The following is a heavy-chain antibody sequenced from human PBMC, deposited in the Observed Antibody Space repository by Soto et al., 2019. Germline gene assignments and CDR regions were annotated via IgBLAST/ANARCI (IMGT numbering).Heavy chain of an antibody. Sequence: QGQLQQWGAGLLKPSETLSLACAVYGGSFSGYYWTWIRQPPGKGLEWIGEINRSGSRNYNPSLKSRITISVDTSKNQFSLQLTSVTAADTAVYFCARGRPWAGRPGVAFDVWGQGTMVTVSS. CDR3: ARGRPWAGRPGVAFDV. CDR1: GGSFSGYY. J-gene: IGHJ3*01. V-gene: IGHV4-34*01. D-gene: IGHD6-6*01. CDR2: INRSGSR.